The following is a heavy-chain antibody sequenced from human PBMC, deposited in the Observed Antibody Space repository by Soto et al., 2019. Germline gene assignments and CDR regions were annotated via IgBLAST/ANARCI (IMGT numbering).Heavy chain of an antibody. J-gene: IGHJ6*02. V-gene: IGHV3-23*01. CDR1: GFTFSSYA. D-gene: IGHD2-21*02. Sequence: QPGESLRLSCAASGFTFSSYAMSWVRQAPGKGLEWVSAISGSGGSTYYADSVKGRFTISRDNSKNTLYLQMNSLRAEDTAVYYCARDEXIVVVTATDYYYYGMDVWGQGTTVTVSS. CDR2: ISGSGGST. CDR3: ARDEXIVVVTATDYYYYGMDV.